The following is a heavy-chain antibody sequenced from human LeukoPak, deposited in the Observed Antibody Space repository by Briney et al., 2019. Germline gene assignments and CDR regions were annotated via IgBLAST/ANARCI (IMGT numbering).Heavy chain of an antibody. CDR2: FIPIFGTA. Sequence: ASVKVSCKASGGTFSSYAISWVRQAPGQGLEWMGGFIPIFGTANYAQKFQGRVTITADKSTSTAYMELSSLRSEDTAVYYCARDGDGSGSYYFSAFDYWGQGILVTVSS. D-gene: IGHD3-10*01. V-gene: IGHV1-69*06. CDR3: ARDGDGSGSYYFSAFDY. J-gene: IGHJ4*02. CDR1: GGTFSSYA.